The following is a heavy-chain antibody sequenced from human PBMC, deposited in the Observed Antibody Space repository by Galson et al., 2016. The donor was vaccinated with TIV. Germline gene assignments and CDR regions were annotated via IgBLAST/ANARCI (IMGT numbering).Heavy chain of an antibody. D-gene: IGHD3-22*01. CDR2: IDWDDDK. J-gene: IGHJ4*02. CDR3: ARISGYYDSSGHYIPRSFDY. Sequence: PALVKPTQTHTLTCTFSGFSLNTAGMCVNWIRQPPGKALEGLARIDWDDDKSYSPSLKTRLTISKDTSQNQVVLTMTNVDPVDTATYYCARISGYYDSSGHYIPRSFDYWGQGSLVTVAS. V-gene: IGHV2-70*11. CDR1: GFSLNTAGMC.